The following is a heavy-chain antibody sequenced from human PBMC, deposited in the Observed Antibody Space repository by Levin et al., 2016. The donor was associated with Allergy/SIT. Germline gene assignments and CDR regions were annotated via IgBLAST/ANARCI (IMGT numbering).Heavy chain of an antibody. D-gene: IGHD3-10*01. Sequence: SETLSLTCTVSGGSINSGVYTWSWIRQTPEKGLEWIGYIYESGNTYYNPSLKSRVTILVDRSKTQFSLRLSSVTAADTAVYYCARGTPPDYFDPWGQGILVTVSS. J-gene: IGHJ4*02. CDR3: ARGTPPDYFDP. V-gene: IGHV4-30-2*01. CDR2: IYESGNT. CDR1: GGSINSGVYT.